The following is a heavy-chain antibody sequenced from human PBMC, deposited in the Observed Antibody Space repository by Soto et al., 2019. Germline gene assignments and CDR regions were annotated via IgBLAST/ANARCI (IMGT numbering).Heavy chain of an antibody. V-gene: IGHV3-21*01. J-gene: IGHJ6*02. D-gene: IGHD6-6*01. CDR3: ARVHGYSSSSPYYYGMDV. Sequence: GGSLRLSCAASGFTFSSYSMNWVRQAPGKGLEWVSSISSSSSYIYYADSVKGRFTISRDNAKNSLYLQMNSLRAEDTAVYYCARVHGYSSSSPYYYGMDVWGPGTTVTVSS. CDR2: ISSSSSYI. CDR1: GFTFSSYS.